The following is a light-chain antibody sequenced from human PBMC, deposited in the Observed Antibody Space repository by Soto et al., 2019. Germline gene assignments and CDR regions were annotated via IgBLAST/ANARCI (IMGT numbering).Light chain of an antibody. V-gene: IGKV1-17*01. CDR1: QSIRSY. CDR3: LHYNSYSEA. Sequence: DIQMTQSPSSLSASVGDRVTITRRASQSIRSYLNWYQQTQGKAPKLXIYAASSLQSGVPSRFSGSGAGTECTRSISSLQPDDVATYYCLHYNSYSEAFCQGTKVDIK. CDR2: AAS. J-gene: IGKJ1*01.